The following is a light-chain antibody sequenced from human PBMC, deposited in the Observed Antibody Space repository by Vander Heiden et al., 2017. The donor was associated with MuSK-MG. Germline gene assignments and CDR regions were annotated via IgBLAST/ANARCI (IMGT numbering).Light chain of an antibody. CDR3: AKCVGSSTSGV. Sequence: QSALTQPASVSGSPGQSITISCTGTSSDVGDYNFVSWYQQHPGKAPKRRRYEVSNRPSGLSNRFSGYKAGRRASLRISGLQAEDEADDYCAKCVGSSTSGVFGGGTKLTVL. CDR2: EVS. V-gene: IGLV2-14*01. J-gene: IGLJ3*02. CDR1: SSDVGDYNF.